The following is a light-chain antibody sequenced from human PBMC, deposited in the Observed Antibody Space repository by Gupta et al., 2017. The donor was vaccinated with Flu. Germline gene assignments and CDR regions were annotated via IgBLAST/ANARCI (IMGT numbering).Light chain of an antibody. CDR2: IISDGSH. Sequence: QLVVTQSPSASASLGASVKLTCTLGSGHINYASSWHQQQPEKGPRYLMRIISDGSHTKGAGTPDRFSGSSSGGERALTISSVQSDDEAEYYCWTSGTGAWVFGGGTKLTVL. CDR3: WTSGTGAWV. CDR1: SGHINYA. V-gene: IGLV4-69*01. J-gene: IGLJ3*02.